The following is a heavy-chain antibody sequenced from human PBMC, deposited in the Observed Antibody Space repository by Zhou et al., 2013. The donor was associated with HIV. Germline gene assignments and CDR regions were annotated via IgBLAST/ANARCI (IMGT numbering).Heavy chain of an antibody. CDR1: GYTFTNYY. D-gene: IGHD5-12*01. CDR2: IIPNTGGT. Sequence: QMQLVQSGAEVKKPGASVKVSCKTSGYTFTNYYLHWVRQAPGQGLEWMGFIIPNTGGTTYAPKFQGRITLTRDTSISTAYMELNRLTSDDTAVYYCARVYKQSGYDFGYWGQGTLVTVSS. CDR3: ARVYKQSGYDFGY. V-gene: IGHV1-2*02. J-gene: IGHJ4*02.